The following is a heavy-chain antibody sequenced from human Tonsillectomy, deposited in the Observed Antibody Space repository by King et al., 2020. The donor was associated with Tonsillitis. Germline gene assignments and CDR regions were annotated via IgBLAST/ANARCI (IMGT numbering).Heavy chain of an antibody. Sequence: VQLVESGGGLVRPGGSLRLSCAASGFTFSNYNMNWVRQAPGKRLEWVSSISSGSSYISYADSVKGRFTISRDNDKNSLYLQMNSLRAEDTAVYYCAREGYYGSGSYSPWGKGTLVTVSS. V-gene: IGHV3-21*01. CDR1: GFTFSNYN. CDR3: AREGYYGSGSYSP. D-gene: IGHD3-10*01. J-gene: IGHJ4*02. CDR2: ISSGSSYI.